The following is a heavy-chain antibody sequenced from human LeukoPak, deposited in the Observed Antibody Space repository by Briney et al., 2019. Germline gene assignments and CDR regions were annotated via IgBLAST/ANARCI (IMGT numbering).Heavy chain of an antibody. V-gene: IGHV1-24*01. D-gene: IGHD3-10*01. J-gene: IGHJ4*02. CDR3: ATQSYYSGSGSYNY. CDR1: GYTLTELS. Sequence: ASVKVSCKVSGYTLTELSMHWVRQAPGKGLEWMGGFDPEDGETIYAQKFQGRVTMHEDTSPDTAYMELSSLRSEDPAVYYCATQSYYSGSGSYNYWGQGTLVSVSS. CDR2: FDPEDGET.